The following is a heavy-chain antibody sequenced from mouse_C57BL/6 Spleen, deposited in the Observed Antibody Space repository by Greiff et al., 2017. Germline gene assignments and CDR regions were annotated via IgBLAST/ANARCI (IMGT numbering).Heavy chain of an antibody. J-gene: IGHJ3*01. Sequence: DVQLVESGGDLVKPGGSLKLSCAASGFTFSSYGMSWVRQTPDKRLEWVATISSGGSYTYYPDSVKGRFTISRDNAKNTLYLQMSSLKSEDTAMYYCAREGYSNFAYWGQGTLVTVSA. CDR1: GFTFSSYG. CDR2: ISSGGSYT. V-gene: IGHV5-6*01. CDR3: AREGYSNFAY. D-gene: IGHD2-5*01.